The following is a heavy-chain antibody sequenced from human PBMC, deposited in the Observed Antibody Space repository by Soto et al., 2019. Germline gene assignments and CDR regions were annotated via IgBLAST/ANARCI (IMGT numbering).Heavy chain of an antibody. CDR3: ARRDNPYYDILTGQDAFGI. D-gene: IGHD3-9*01. J-gene: IGHJ3*02. Sequence: SVKVSCKASGGTFSSYTISWVRQAPGQGLEWMGRIIPILGIANYAQKFQGRVTITADKSTSTAYMELSSLRSEDTAVYYCARRDNPYYDILTGQDAFGIWGQGTMVTVSS. V-gene: IGHV1-69*02. CDR2: IIPILGIA. CDR1: GGTFSSYT.